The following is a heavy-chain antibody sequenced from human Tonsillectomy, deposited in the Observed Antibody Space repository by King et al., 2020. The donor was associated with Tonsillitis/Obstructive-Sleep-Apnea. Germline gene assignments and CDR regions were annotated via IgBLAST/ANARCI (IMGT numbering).Heavy chain of an antibody. CDR2: INHSGST. CDR1: GGSFSGYY. V-gene: IGHV4-34*01. J-gene: IGHJ5*02. D-gene: IGHD3-3*01. CDR3: ARSGFWSGYAP. Sequence: VQLQQWGAGLLKPSETLSLTCAVYGGSFSGYYWSLIRQPPGKGLEWIGEINHSGSTNYNPSLTSRVTISVDTSKNQFSLKLSSVTAADTAVYYCARSGFWSGYAPWGQGTLVTVSS.